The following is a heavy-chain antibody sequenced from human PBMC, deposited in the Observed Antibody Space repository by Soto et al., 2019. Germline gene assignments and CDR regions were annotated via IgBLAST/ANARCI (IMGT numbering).Heavy chain of an antibody. V-gene: IGHV3-72*01. CDR3: VRTSHYGSGTWNFDS. CDR1: GFTLSDHY. Sequence: EVQLVESWGGLVQPGGSLRLSCAASGFTLSDHYMDWVRQAPGKGLEWVGRIRNKANSYTTEYAASVKGRFTVSSDDSMNSLFLQMNSLKPEDSAVYYCVRTSHYGSGTWNFDSWGQGTLVTVSS. J-gene: IGHJ4*02. D-gene: IGHD3-10*01. CDR2: IRNKANSYTT.